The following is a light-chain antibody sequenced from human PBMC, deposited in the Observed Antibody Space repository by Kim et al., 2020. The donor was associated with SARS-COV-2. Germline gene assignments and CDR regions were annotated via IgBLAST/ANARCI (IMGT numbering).Light chain of an antibody. J-gene: IGLJ2*01. CDR2: GRN. CDR3: KSRDSSGNVV. Sequence: SSELTLDPAVSVALGQTVRITCQGDSLRSYYASWYQQKPGQAPVLVIYGRNNRPSGIPDRFSGSTSGNTASLTITGAQAEDEADYYCKSRDSSGNVVFGGGTQLTVL. CDR1: SLRSYY. V-gene: IGLV3-19*01.